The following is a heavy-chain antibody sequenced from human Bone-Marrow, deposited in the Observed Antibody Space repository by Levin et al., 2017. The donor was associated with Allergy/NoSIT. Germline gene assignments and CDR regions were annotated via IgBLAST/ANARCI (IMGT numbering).Heavy chain of an antibody. CDR2: ITSSGDST. Sequence: GESLKISCAASGFTFRRYTMNWVRQAPGKGLEWVSCITSSGDSTYYADSVKGRFTISRDNAKNSLYLQLNRLRDEDTAMYYCARDPARGYYDSSGYSGDHWGQGTLVTVSS. CDR1: GFTFRRYT. D-gene: IGHD3-22*01. J-gene: IGHJ4*02. V-gene: IGHV3-48*02. CDR3: ARDPARGYYDSSGYSGDH.